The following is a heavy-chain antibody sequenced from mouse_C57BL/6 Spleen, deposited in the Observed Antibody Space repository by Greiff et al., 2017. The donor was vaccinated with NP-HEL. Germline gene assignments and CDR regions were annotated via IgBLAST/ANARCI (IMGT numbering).Heavy chain of an antibody. CDR2: LDPEDGDT. D-gene: IGHD1-1*01. CDR3: TNYGGSYGGYFDV. Sequence: VQLQQSGAALVRPGASVKLSCTASGFNIKDYYMHWVKQRPDQGLEWIGRLDPEDGDTEYAPKFQGKATMTADTSSNTAYLQLSSLTSEDTAVYYCTNYGGSYGGYFDVWGTGTTVTVSS. J-gene: IGHJ1*03. CDR1: GFNIKDYY. V-gene: IGHV14-1*01.